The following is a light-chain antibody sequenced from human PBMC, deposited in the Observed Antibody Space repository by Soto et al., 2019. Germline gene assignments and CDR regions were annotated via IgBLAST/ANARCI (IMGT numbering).Light chain of an antibody. CDR1: SSNIGNNY. V-gene: IGLV1-44*01. Sequence: QSVLTQPPSVSAAPGQKVTISCSGSSSNIGNNYVSWYQQRPGTAPKLLISTNNQRPSGVPDRFSGSKSGTSASLTITGLQSDDEADYYCAAWDDSLNGRGVFGGGTKLTVL. CDR2: TNN. J-gene: IGLJ3*02. CDR3: AAWDDSLNGRGV.